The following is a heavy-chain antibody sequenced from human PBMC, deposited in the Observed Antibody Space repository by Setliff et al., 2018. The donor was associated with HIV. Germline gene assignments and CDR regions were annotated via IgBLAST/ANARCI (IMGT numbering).Heavy chain of an antibody. Sequence: SETLSLTCAVYGGSFSGHYWTWIRQPPGRGLEWIGNFHYSGTTYYNPSLKSRVTISVDRSKNQFSLKMNSMTAADTGVYYCACRYYDLWSNYYTGIPYWGQGTLVTVSS. CDR1: GGSFSGHY. V-gene: IGHV4-34*01. J-gene: IGHJ4*02. CDR3: ACRYYDLWSNYYTGIPY. CDR2: FHYSGTT. D-gene: IGHD3-3*01.